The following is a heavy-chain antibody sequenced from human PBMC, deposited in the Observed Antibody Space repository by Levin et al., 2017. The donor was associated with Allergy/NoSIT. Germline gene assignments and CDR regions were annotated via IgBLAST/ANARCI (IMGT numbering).Heavy chain of an antibody. J-gene: IGHJ4*02. Sequence: GESLKISCAASGFTFSSYAMSWVRQAPGKGLEWVSAISGSGGSTYYADSVKVRFTISRDNSKNTLYLQMNSLRAEDTAVYYCATGYCSSTSCSYYFDYWGQGTLVTVSS. D-gene: IGHD2-2*01. CDR1: GFTFSSYA. CDR3: ATGYCSSTSCSYYFDY. CDR2: ISGSGGST. V-gene: IGHV3-23*01.